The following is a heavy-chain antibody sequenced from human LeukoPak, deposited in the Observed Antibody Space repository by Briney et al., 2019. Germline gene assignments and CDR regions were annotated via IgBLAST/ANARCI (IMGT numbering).Heavy chain of an antibody. CDR2: IRYDGSNK. D-gene: IGHD5-24*01. J-gene: IGHJ6*03. Sequence: PGGSLRLSCAASGFTFSSYGMHWVRQAPGKGLEWVAFIRYDGSNKYYADSVKGRFTISRENSKNTLYLQMNSLRAEDTAVYYCAKGGDGYNSLYYYYYYMDVWGKGTTVTVSS. CDR1: GFTFSSYG. V-gene: IGHV3-30*02. CDR3: AKGGDGYNSLYYYYYYMDV.